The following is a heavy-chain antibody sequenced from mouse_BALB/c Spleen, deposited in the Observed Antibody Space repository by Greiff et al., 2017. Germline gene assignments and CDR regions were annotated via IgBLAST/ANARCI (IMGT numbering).Heavy chain of an antibody. Sequence: VQLVESGAELAKPGASVKMSCKASGYTFTSYWMHWVKQRPGQGLEWIGYINPSTGYTEYNQKFKDKATLTADKSSSTAYMQLSSLTSEDSAVYYCARCYYGSSYVGFAYWGQGTLVTVSA. J-gene: IGHJ3*01. V-gene: IGHV1-7*01. D-gene: IGHD1-1*01. CDR3: ARCYYGSSYVGFAY. CDR1: GYTFTSYW. CDR2: INPSTGYT.